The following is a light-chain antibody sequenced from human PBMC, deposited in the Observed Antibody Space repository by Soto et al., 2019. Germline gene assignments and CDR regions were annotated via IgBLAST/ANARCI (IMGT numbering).Light chain of an antibody. V-gene: IGKV1-5*03. CDR2: KAS. Sequence: DIQMTQSPSTLSASVGDRVTITCRASQSISSWLAWYQQKPGKAPILLIYKASSLESGVPSRFSGSGSGTEFTLTISSLQPDDFATYYCQQYSSYSRYTFGQGTKLEIE. CDR1: QSISSW. J-gene: IGKJ2*01. CDR3: QQYSSYSRYT.